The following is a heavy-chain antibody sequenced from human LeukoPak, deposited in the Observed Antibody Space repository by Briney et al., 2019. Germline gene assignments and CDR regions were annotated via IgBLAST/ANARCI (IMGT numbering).Heavy chain of an antibody. J-gene: IGHJ5*02. V-gene: IGHV1-2*02. CDR2: INPNSGGT. Sequence: ASVKVSCKASGYTFTGYYMHWVRQAPGQGLEWMGWINPNSGGTNYAQKSQGRVTMTRDTSISTAYMELSRLRSDDTAVYYCARVGVREYYYGSGKAEDWFDPWGQGTLVTVSS. D-gene: IGHD3-10*01. CDR1: GYTFTGYY. CDR3: ARVGVREYYYGSGKAEDWFDP.